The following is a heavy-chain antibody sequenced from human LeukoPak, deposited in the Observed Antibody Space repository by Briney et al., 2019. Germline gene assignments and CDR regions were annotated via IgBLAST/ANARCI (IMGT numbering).Heavy chain of an antibody. CDR2: IIPILGIA. Sequence: ASVRVSCKASGGTFSSYAISWVRQAPGQGLEWMGRIIPILGIANYAQKFQGRVTITADKSTSTAYMELSSLRSEDTAVYYCAVVGATSGSDYWGQGTLVTVSS. CDR3: AVVGATSGSDY. D-gene: IGHD1-26*01. V-gene: IGHV1-69*04. CDR1: GGTFSSYA. J-gene: IGHJ4*02.